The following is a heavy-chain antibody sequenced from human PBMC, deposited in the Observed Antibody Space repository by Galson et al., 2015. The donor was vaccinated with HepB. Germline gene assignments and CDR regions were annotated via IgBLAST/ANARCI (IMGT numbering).Heavy chain of an antibody. CDR3: ARQGGSSPTNYYYYGMDV. CDR2: IYPGDSDT. Sequence: QSGAEVKKPGESLKISCKGSGYSFTSYWIGWVRQMPGKGLEWMGIIYPGDSDTRYSPSFQGQVTISADKSISTAYLQWSSLKASDTAMYYCARQGGSSPTNYYYYGMDVWGQGTTVTVSS. V-gene: IGHV5-51*01. D-gene: IGHD3-10*01. J-gene: IGHJ6*02. CDR1: GYSFTSYW.